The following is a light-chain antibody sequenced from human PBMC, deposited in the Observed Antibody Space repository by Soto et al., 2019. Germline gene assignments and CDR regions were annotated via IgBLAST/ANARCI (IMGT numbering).Light chain of an antibody. J-gene: IGKJ4*01. V-gene: IGKV3-15*01. CDR3: QHYNELPLT. CDR1: QSVSSK. Sequence: EIVMTQSPATLSVSPGERATLSCRASQSVSSKLAWYQQKPGQTPRLLIFGGTSRAAGIPARFSAIGSGTEFTLTISSLQSEDSALYYCQHYNELPLTFGGGTKVDIK. CDR2: GGT.